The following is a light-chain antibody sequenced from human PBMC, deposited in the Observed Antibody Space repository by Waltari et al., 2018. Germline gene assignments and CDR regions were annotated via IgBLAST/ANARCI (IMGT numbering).Light chain of an antibody. CDR3: SAWDSSLSAWV. CDR1: SNNVGNQG. J-gene: IGLJ2*01. Sequence: QAGLTQPPSVSKGLRQTVTLTCTGNSNNVGNQGAAWLQQHQGHPPKLLSYRNNNRPSGISWRFSASRSGNTASLTITGLQPEDEADYYCSAWDSSLSAWVLGGGTKLTVL. V-gene: IGLV10-54*04. CDR2: RNN.